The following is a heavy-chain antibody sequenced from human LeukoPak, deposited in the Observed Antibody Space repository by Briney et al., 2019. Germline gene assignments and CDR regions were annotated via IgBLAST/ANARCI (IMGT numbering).Heavy chain of an antibody. CDR3: AKDLTSGYSYGVDD. CDR1: GFTFSSYG. Sequence: PGGSLRLSCAASGFTFSSYGMHWVRQAPGKGLEWVAVIWYDGSNKYYADSVKGRFTISRDNSKNTLYLQMNSLRAEDTAVYYCAKDLTSGYSYGVDDWGQGTLVTVSS. V-gene: IGHV3-33*06. D-gene: IGHD5-18*01. CDR2: IWYDGSNK. J-gene: IGHJ4*02.